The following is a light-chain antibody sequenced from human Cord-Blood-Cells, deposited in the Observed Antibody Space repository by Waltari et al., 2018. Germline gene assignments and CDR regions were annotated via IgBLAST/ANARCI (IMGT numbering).Light chain of an antibody. V-gene: IGLV3-9*01. Sequence: SYELTQPLSVSVALGQTARITWGGNNNGRKNVHWYQQKPGQAPVLVIYRDRPRPSGLPRRFSGSNSGNTATLTISRAPAGDEADYFCQVWDSSNVVFGGGTKLTVL. J-gene: IGLJ2*01. CDR3: QVWDSSNVV. CDR2: RDR. CDR1: NNGRKN.